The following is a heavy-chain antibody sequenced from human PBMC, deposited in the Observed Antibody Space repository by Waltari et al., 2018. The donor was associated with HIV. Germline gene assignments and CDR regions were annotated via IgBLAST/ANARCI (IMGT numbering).Heavy chain of an antibody. CDR2: IKEDGSEI. CDR3: ARRQQLTD. J-gene: IGHJ4*02. V-gene: IGHV3-7*01. Sequence: EVRLVESGGGLVQPGASLRLPCAASAITFSRPWMTWVSQAPGKGLGWVANIKEDGSEIHYVDSVKGRFTMSRDNAKNSLYLQMNSLRAEDTAVYYCARRQQLTDWGQGTLVTVSS. D-gene: IGHD6-13*01. CDR1: AITFSRPW.